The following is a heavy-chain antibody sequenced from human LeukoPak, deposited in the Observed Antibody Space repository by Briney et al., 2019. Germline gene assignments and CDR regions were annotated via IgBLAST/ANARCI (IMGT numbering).Heavy chain of an antibody. CDR1: GDSVSSNSAA. Sequence: SQTLSLTCDISGDSVSSNSAAWNWIRQSPSRGLEWLGRTYYRSKWYNDYALSVKSRITISPDTSKNQFSLQLNSVTPDDTAVYYCAKGVGATTGSFDYWGQGTLVTVSS. V-gene: IGHV6-1*01. J-gene: IGHJ4*02. D-gene: IGHD1-26*01. CDR3: AKGVGATTGSFDY. CDR2: TYYRSKWYN.